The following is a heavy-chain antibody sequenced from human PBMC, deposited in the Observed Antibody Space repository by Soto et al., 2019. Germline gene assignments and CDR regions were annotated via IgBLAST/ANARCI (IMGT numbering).Heavy chain of an antibody. Sequence: EVQLVESGGGLVNPGGSLSLSCEVSGFIFSDFSMTWVRQAPGKGLEWVSSISTGRRYIYYGDSLKGRFTTSRDDAKNSLFLHVSRLRAEDTAMYYCVRYAPGGDDFWRNYLNLGYFQHWGQGALVTVSS. D-gene: IGHD3-3*01. CDR1: GFIFSDFS. CDR2: ISTGRRYI. V-gene: IGHV3-21*02. CDR3: VRYAPGGDDFWRNYLNLGYFQH. J-gene: IGHJ1*01.